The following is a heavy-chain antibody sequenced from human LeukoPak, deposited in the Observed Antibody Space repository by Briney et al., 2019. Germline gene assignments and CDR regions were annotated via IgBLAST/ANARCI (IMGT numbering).Heavy chain of an antibody. D-gene: IGHD2-2*01. V-gene: IGHV4-38-2*01. CDR2: IYHSGST. J-gene: IGHJ4*02. CDR1: GYSISSGYY. CDR3: ASGFVVVPAAPPDY. Sequence: SETLSLTCAVSGYSISSGYYWGWIRQPPGKGLEWIGSIYHSGSTYYNPSLKSRVTISVDTSKNQFSLKLNSVTAADTAVYYCASGFVVVPAAPPDYWGQGTLVTVSS.